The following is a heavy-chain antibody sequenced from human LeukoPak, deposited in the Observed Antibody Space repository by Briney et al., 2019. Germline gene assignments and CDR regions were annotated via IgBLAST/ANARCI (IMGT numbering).Heavy chain of an antibody. D-gene: IGHD3-10*01. CDR1: GGSFSGYY. CDR2: INHRGST. Sequence: SETLSLTCAVYGGSFSGYYWSWIRQPPGKGLEWIGEINHRGSTNYNPSLKSRVTISVDTSKNQFSLKLSSVTAADTAVYYCARVGRGSGRIFDYWGQGTLVTVSS. J-gene: IGHJ4*02. V-gene: IGHV4-34*01. CDR3: ARVGRGSGRIFDY.